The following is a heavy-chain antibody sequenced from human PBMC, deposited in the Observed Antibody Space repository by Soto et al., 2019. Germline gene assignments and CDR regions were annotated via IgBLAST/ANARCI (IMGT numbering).Heavy chain of an antibody. V-gene: IGHV3-64D*06. CDR2: ISSNGGST. CDR3: VKGGGSYSFYYYYYGMDV. J-gene: IGHJ6*02. CDR1: GFTFSSYA. D-gene: IGHD1-26*01. Sequence: PGGSLRLSCSASGFTFSSYAMHWVRQAPGKGLEYVSAISSNGGSTYYADSVKGRFTISRDNSKNTLYLQMSSLRAEDTAVYYCVKGGGSYSFYYYYYGMDVWGQGTTVTVSS.